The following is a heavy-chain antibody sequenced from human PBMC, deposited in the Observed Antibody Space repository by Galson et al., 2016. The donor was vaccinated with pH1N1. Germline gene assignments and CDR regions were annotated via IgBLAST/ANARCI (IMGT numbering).Heavy chain of an antibody. Sequence: LSLTCTVSGGSINNYYWSWIRQPPGRGLEWIGFIHSNGATDYKPSLKSRLTMSIDTSKNQFSLRLSSVTAADTAIYYCTRGRASSGERVFDYWGQGALVTVSS. J-gene: IGHJ4*02. D-gene: IGHD3-16*01. CDR1: GGSINNYY. CDR3: TRGRASSGERVFDY. V-gene: IGHV4-4*09. CDR2: IHSNGAT.